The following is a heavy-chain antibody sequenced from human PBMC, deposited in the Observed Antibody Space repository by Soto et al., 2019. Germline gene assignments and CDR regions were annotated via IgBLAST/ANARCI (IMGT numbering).Heavy chain of an antibody. V-gene: IGHV1-8*01. CDR1: GYTFTSYD. J-gene: IGHJ4*02. CDR3: ARGLYSGSYYPFDY. Sequence: ASVKVSCKASGYTFTSYDINWVRQATGQGLEWMGWMNPNSGNTVYAQKFQGRVTITADESTSTAYMELSSLRSEDTAVYYCARGLYSGSYYPFDYWGQGTLVTVSS. CDR2: MNPNSGNT. D-gene: IGHD1-26*01.